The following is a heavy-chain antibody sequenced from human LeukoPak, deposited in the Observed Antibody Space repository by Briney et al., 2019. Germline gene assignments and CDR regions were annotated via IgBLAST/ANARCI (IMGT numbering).Heavy chain of an antibody. CDR1: GFTFTNAW. V-gene: IGHV3-15*01. CDR2: IKSKTDGGTT. D-gene: IGHD1-26*01. CDR3: QGGRF. J-gene: IGHJ4*02. Sequence: TGGSLRLSCSASGFTFTNAWMSWVRQAPGKGLEWVGRIKSKTDGGTTDYAAPVKGRFSISRDDSKNTLYLRMNSLKSEDTAVYYCQGGRFWGQGTLVTVSS.